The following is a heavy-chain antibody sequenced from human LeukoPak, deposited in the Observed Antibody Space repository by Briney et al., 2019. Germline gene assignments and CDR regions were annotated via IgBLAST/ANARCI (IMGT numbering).Heavy chain of an antibody. CDR1: GGSISSGGYS. CDR3: ARWGSGYGDPEN. CDR2: IYYSGST. V-gene: IGHV4-61*08. J-gene: IGHJ4*02. Sequence: PSETLSLTCTVSGGSISSGGYSWSWIRQPPGKGLEWIGYIYYSGSTNYNPSLKSRVTISVDTSKNQFSLKLSSVTAADTAVYYCARWGSGYGDPENWGQGTLVTVSS. D-gene: IGHD4-17*01.